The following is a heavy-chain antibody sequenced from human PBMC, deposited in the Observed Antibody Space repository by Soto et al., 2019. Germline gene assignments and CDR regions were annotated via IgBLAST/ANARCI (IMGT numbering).Heavy chain of an antibody. V-gene: IGHV3-23*01. J-gene: IGHJ3*02. CDR3: AKSCDYIWGTSLHDAFDI. CDR1: GFTFSSYA. D-gene: IGHD3-16*01. Sequence: GGSLRLSCAASGFTFSSYAMSWVRQAPGKGLEWVSAISGSGGSTYYADSVKGRFTISRDNSKNTLYLQMNSLRAEDTAVYYCAKSCDYIWGTSLHDAFDIWGQGTMVTVSS. CDR2: ISGSGGST.